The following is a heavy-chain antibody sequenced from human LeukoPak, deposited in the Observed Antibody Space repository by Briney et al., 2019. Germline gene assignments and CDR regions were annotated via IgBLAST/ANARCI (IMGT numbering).Heavy chain of an antibody. CDR1: GFTFSSYG. Sequence: GRSLRLSCAASGFTFSSYGMHWVRQAPGKGLEWVAVISYDGSNKYYAESVKGRFTISRDNSKNTLYLQMNSLRAEDTAVYYCAKDGYCSSTSCLTPWGQGTLVTVSS. J-gene: IGHJ5*02. V-gene: IGHV3-30*18. CDR2: ISYDGSNK. D-gene: IGHD2-2*03. CDR3: AKDGYCSSTSCLTP.